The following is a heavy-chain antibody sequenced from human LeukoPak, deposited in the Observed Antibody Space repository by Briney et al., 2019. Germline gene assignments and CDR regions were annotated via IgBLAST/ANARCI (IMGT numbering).Heavy chain of an antibody. D-gene: IGHD3-10*01. J-gene: IGHJ4*02. Sequence: PGGSLRLSCAASGFTFSSYAMHWVRQAPGKGLEWVAVISYDGSNKYYADSVKGRFTISRDNSKNTLYLQMNSLRAEDTAVYYCARGSLGLWFVFDYWGQGTLVTVSS. V-gene: IGHV3-30*04. CDR2: ISYDGSNK. CDR3: ARGSLGLWFVFDY. CDR1: GFTFSSYA.